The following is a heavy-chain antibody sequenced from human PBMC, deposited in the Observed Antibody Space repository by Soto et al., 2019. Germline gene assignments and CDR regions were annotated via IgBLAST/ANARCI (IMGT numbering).Heavy chain of an antibody. V-gene: IGHV3-7*01. Sequence: GGSLRLSCAASGFTFSRYWMSWVRQAPGKGLERVANIKHDGSDKFYVDSVKGRFTISRDNAKNSLYLQMNSLRAEDTAVYYCASGSGGYYYYYMDVWGKGTTVTVSS. J-gene: IGHJ6*03. D-gene: IGHD1-26*01. CDR2: IKHDGSDK. CDR1: GFTFSRYW. CDR3: ASGSGGYYYYYMDV.